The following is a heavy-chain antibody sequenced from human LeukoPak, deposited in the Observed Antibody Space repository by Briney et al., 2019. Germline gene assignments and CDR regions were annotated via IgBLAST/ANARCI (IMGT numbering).Heavy chain of an antibody. CDR2: ISGGGDAT. CDR1: DFSFITYA. Sequence: GGSLRLSCAASDFSFITYAMSWVRQAPGKGLEWVSTISGGGDATYYADSVKGRFTISRDNSKNTLYLQMNSLRAEDTAVYYCAKVLWFGERDAFDIWGQGTMVTVSS. CDR3: AKVLWFGERDAFDI. J-gene: IGHJ3*02. D-gene: IGHD3-10*01. V-gene: IGHV3-23*01.